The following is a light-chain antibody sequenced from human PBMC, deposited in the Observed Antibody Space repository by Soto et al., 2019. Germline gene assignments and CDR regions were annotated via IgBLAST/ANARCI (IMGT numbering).Light chain of an antibody. J-gene: IGKJ1*01. CDR3: QQYNSSSRT. CDR1: QSISSW. Sequence: DIQMTQSPSTLSASLGDRVTITCRASQSISSWLAWYQQKQGKPPKILIYDASSLASGVPSRFSGSGSGTEFTLTISRLQPDDFETYYCQQYNSSSRTFGQGTKVDIK. V-gene: IGKV1-5*01. CDR2: DAS.